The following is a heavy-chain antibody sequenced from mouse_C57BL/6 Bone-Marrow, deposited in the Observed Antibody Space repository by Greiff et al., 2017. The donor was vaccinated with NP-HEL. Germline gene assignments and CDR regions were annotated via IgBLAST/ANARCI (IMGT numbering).Heavy chain of an antibody. D-gene: IGHD1-1*01. CDR1: GFTFSSYA. CDR2: ISSGGDYI. V-gene: IGHV5-9-1*02. Sequence: EVKLQESGEGLVKPGGSLNLSCAASGFTFSSYAMSWVRQTPEKRLEWVAYISSGGDYIYYADTVKGRFTISRDNARNTLYLQMSSLKSEDTAMYYCTRSPYLYYFDYWGQGTTLTVSS. CDR3: TRSPYLYYFDY. J-gene: IGHJ2*01.